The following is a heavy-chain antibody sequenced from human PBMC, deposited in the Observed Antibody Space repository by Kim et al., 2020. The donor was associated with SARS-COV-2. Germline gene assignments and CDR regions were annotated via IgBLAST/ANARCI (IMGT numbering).Heavy chain of an antibody. D-gene: IGHD4-17*01. V-gene: IGHV4-34*01. CDR3: ARVRGRRIATVVTHHAFDI. CDR2: INHSGST. J-gene: IGHJ3*02. CDR1: GGSFSGYY. Sequence: SETLSLTCAVYGGSFSGYYWSWIRQPPGKGLEWIGEINHSGSTNYNPSLKSRVTISVDTSKNQFSLKLSSVTAADTAVYYCARVRGRRIATVVTHHAFDIWGQGTMVTVSS.